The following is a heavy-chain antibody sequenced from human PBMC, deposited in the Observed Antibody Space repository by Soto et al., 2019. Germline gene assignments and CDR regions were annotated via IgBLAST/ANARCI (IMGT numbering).Heavy chain of an antibody. J-gene: IGHJ4*02. V-gene: IGHV4-31*03. CDR1: GGCVSSGGFY. CDR3: TREAGY. D-gene: IGHD6-25*01. Sequence: QVRLQESGPGLVKPSQTLSLTCTVAGGCVSSGGFYWNWIRQHPGKGLEWIGYMYNDGRTEYNPSLKIRVSISVDTPKNQFSLKVMSVTVADTAVYYCTREAGYWGQGILVTVSS. CDR2: MYNDGRT.